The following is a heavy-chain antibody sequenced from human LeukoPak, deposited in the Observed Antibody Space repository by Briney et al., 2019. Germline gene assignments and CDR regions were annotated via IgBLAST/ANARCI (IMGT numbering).Heavy chain of an antibody. J-gene: IGHJ4*02. CDR2: ISGSAGAI. Sequence: GGSLRLSCAASGFTFSNYVMTWVRQAPGKGLEWVSAISGSAGAIYYADSVRGRFTISRDNSKDTLFLEINSPRAEDTAIYYCAKTGVNSATWKSYFDYWGQGALVTVSS. CDR1: GFTFSNYV. D-gene: IGHD3-3*01. CDR3: AKTGVNSATWKSYFDY. V-gene: IGHV3-23*01.